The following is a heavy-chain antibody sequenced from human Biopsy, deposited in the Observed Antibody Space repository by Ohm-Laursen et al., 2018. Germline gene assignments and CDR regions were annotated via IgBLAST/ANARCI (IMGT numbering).Heavy chain of an antibody. CDR3: ARDRGYYSDRTVPGYFDL. D-gene: IGHD3-22*01. J-gene: IGHJ2*01. CDR1: GDSISSYH. V-gene: IGHV4-59*01. CDR2: VYYTGST. Sequence: TLSLTCTVSGDSISSYHWSWIRQPPGKGLQWIGYVYYTGSTDYNPSLQSRVTISVDTSKNHFSLRLRSVTPADTAIYYCARDRGYYSDRTVPGYFDLWGRGTLGTVSS.